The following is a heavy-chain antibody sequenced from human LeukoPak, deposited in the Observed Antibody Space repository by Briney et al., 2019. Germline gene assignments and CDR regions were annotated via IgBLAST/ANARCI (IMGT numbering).Heavy chain of an antibody. CDR3: ARERELTGEEGIDY. D-gene: IGHD7-27*01. CDR1: GYTFIGYY. V-gene: IGHV1-46*01. Sequence: GASVKVSCKASGYTFIGYYIHWIRQAPGQGLEWMGIINPSGGSTSYAQKFQGRVTMTRDTSTSTVYMELSSLRSEDTAVYYCARERELTGEEGIDYWGQGTLVTVSS. CDR2: INPSGGST. J-gene: IGHJ4*02.